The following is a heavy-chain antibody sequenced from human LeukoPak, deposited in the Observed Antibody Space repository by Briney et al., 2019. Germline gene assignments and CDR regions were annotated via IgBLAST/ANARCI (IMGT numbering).Heavy chain of an antibody. CDR1: GFTFSSYA. CDR3: AKDDSVVVPAAMPFDY. Sequence: GGSLRLSCAASGFTFSSYAMSWVRQAPGKGLEWVSAISGSGGSTYYAGSVKGRFTISRDNAKNSLYLQMSNLRAEDTAVYYCAKDDSVVVPAAMPFDYWGQGTLVTVPS. J-gene: IGHJ4*02. V-gene: IGHV3-23*01. D-gene: IGHD2-2*01. CDR2: ISGSGGST.